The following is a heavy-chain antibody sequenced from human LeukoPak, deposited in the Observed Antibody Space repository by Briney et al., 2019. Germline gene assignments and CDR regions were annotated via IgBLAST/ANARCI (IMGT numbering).Heavy chain of an antibody. D-gene: IGHD4-23*01. V-gene: IGHV3-48*02. Sequence: GGSLRLSCAASGLTFSSDEMNWVRQAPGKGLEWVSFISGSSSSTFYADSVKGRFTVSRDNAKNTLYLQMNSLRDEDTAVYYCARNPGGIGDYWGQGTLVTVSS. CDR3: ARNPGGIGDY. CDR1: GLTFSSDE. J-gene: IGHJ4*02. CDR2: ISGSSSST.